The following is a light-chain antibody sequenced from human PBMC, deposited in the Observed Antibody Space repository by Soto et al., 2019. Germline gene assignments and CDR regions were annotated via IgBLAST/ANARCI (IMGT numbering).Light chain of an antibody. CDR1: QSVTSY. J-gene: IGKJ2*01. CDR2: AAS. Sequence: DIQMTQSPSFLSASVGDRITITCRASQSVTSYLNWYLQRPGKAPNLLIYAASSLRSGVPSRFSGSGSGTDFTLTISSLQPEDFATYYCLQSYSTPYTFGQGTKLEIK. CDR3: LQSYSTPYT. V-gene: IGKV1-39*01.